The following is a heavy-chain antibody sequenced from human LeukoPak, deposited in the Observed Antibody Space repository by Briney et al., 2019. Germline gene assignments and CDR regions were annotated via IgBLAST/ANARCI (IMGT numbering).Heavy chain of an antibody. Sequence: GGSLRLSCAASGFTFSSYAMSWVRQAPVKVLEWVSAISGSGGSTYYADSVKGRFTISRDNSKNTLYLQMNSLRAEDTAVYYCAKSLTAMIVVVIDYWGQGTLVTVSS. CDR3: AKSLTAMIVVVIDY. V-gene: IGHV3-23*01. J-gene: IGHJ4*02. CDR2: ISGSGGST. CDR1: GFTFSSYA. D-gene: IGHD3-22*01.